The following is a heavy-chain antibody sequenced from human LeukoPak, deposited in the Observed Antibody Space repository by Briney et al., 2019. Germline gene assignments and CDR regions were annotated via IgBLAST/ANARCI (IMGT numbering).Heavy chain of an antibody. D-gene: IGHD3-16*01. Sequence: ASVKVSCKASGYTFTSYGISWVRQAPGQGLEWMGWISAYNGNTNYAQKLQGRVTMATDTSTSTAYMELRSLRSDDTAVYYCARVQTLGALESFDYWGQGTLVTVSS. CDR2: ISAYNGNT. CDR1: GYTFTSYG. CDR3: ARVQTLGALESFDY. J-gene: IGHJ4*02. V-gene: IGHV1-18*01.